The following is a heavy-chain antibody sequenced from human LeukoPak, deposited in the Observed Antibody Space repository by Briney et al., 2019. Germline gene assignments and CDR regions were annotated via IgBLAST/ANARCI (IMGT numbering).Heavy chain of an antibody. Sequence: GASVTVSCTASGGTFSSYAISWVRQAPGQGLEWMGGIIPIFGTANYAQKFQGRVTITADESTSTAYMELSSLRSEDTAVYYCAKNLGAAYYYYGMDVWGQGTTVTVSS. J-gene: IGHJ6*02. CDR1: GGTFSSYA. V-gene: IGHV1-69*01. CDR3: AKNLGAAYYYYGMDV. D-gene: IGHD1-26*01. CDR2: IIPIFGTA.